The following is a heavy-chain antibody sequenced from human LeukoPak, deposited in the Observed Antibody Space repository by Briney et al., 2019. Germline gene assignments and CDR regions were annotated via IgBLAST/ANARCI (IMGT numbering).Heavy chain of an antibody. Sequence: GGSLRLSCGASGFTFSDHWMHWVRQAPGKGLVWVSGIDTDGSTTRCADSVKGRFTISRDNAKNTLHLQMNTLRAEDTAVYYCARDRPHNWFDPWGQGTLVTVSS. CDR3: ARDRPHNWFDP. V-gene: IGHV3-74*01. J-gene: IGHJ5*02. CDR2: IDTDGSTT. CDR1: GFTFSDHW.